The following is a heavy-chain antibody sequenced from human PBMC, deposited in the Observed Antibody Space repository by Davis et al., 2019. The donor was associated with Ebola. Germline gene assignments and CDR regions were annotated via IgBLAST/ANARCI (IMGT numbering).Heavy chain of an antibody. Sequence: AASVKVSCKASGYTFTNYDINWVRQATGQGLEWMGWMNPNSGNTDCTQKFQGRVTMTRNISIGTAYMELSSLRSEDTAVYYFARLRDYWGQGTLVTVSS. V-gene: IGHV1-8*02. CDR2: MNPNSGNT. CDR1: GYTFTNYD. CDR3: ARLRDY. J-gene: IGHJ4*02.